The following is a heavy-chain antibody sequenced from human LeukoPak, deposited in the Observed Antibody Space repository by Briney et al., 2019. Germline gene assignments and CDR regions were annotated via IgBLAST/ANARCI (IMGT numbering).Heavy chain of an antibody. J-gene: IGHJ4*02. CDR2: MSGSGGST. D-gene: IGHD5-12*01. CDR1: GFTFSSHA. Sequence: PGGSLRLSCAGSGFTFSSHAMSWVRQAPGKGLEWVSTMSGSGGSTYYADSVKGRFTISRDNSKNTLYLQMNSLRAEDTAVYYCAKEGGASRFDYWGQGTLVTVSS. V-gene: IGHV3-23*01. CDR3: AKEGGASRFDY.